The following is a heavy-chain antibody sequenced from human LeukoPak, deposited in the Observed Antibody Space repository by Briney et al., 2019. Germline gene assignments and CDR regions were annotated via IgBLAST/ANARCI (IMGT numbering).Heavy chain of an antibody. V-gene: IGHV3-30-3*01. CDR3: ARDKWVT. D-gene: IGHD5-18*01. CDR2: ISYDGSNE. J-gene: IGHJ4*02. Sequence: GGSLRLSCAASGFIFNSYGMHWVRQAPGKGLEWVAVISYDGSNEYYVDSVKGRFTISRDNSKYTLYLQMNSLRVDDTAMYYCARDKWVTWGQGTLVTVSS. CDR1: GFIFNSYG.